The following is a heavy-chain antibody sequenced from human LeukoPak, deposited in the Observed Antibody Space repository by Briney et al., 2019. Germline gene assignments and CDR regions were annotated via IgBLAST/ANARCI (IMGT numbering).Heavy chain of an antibody. CDR3: ARTFNYYDSSGYYG. CDR2: LYYTGST. J-gene: IGHJ4*02. D-gene: IGHD3-22*01. V-gene: IGHV4-59*01. CDR1: GGSISSYY. Sequence: PSETLSLTCTVSGGSISSYYWSWIRQPPGKGLEWIGYLYYTGSTNYNPSLKSRVTISLDTSKKQFSLKLSSVTAADTAVYYCARTFNYYDSSGYYGWGQGTLVTVSS.